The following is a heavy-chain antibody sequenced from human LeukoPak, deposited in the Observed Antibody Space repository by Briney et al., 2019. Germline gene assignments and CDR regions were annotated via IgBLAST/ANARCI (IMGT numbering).Heavy chain of an antibody. J-gene: IGHJ4*02. CDR2: ISGSGGTT. Sequence: GGSLRLSCAASGFTFTSYVMRWVRQAPGKGLEWVSGISGSGGTTYYADSVKGRFTISRDNSKNTLYLQLNSLRPEDTAVYYCVRRTGTHDYGDYWGQGTLVTVSS. CDR1: GFTFTSYV. CDR3: VRRTGTHDYGDY. V-gene: IGHV3-23*01.